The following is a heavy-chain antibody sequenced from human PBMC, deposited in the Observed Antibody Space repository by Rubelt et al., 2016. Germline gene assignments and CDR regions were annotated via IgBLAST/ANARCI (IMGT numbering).Heavy chain of an antibody. J-gene: IGHJ5*02. CDR2: INHSGST. V-gene: IGHV4-34*01. D-gene: IGHD6-13*01. Sequence: QVQLQQWGAGLLKPSETLSLTCAVYGGSFSGYYWSWIRQPPGKGLEWIGEINHSGSTNYNPSLKRRVTISVDTSKNQFSLKLSSVTAADTALYYCARESRIAAAGSGWFDPWGQGTLVTVSS. CDR1: GGSFSGYY. CDR3: ARESRIAAAGSGWFDP.